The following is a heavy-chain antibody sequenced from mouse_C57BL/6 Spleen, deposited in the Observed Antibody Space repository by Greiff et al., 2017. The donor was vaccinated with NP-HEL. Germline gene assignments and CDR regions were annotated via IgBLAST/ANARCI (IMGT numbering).Heavy chain of an antibody. J-gene: IGHJ4*01. CDR3: TRSQLRLYAMDY. V-gene: IGHV1-15*01. CDR2: IDPETGGT. Sequence: QVQLQQSGAELVRPGASVTLSCKASGYTFTDYEMPWVKQTPVHGLEWIGAIDPETGGTAYNQKFKGKAILTADKSSSTAYMELRSLTSEDSAVYYCTRSQLRLYAMDYWGQGTSVTVSS. CDR1: GYTFTDYE. D-gene: IGHD1-1*01.